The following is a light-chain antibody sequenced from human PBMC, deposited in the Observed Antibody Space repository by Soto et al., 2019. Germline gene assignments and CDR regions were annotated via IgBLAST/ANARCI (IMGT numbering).Light chain of an antibody. CDR1: SSSIGAGFD. Sequence: QSVLTQPPSVSGAPGQRVTISCTGSSSSIGAGFDVHWFQHFPGTAPKLLIYGTTNRPSGVPDRFSGSRSGTSASLAISGLQSDDEAVYFCSTWDDSLNGWVFGGGTKLTVL. V-gene: IGLV1-40*01. J-gene: IGLJ3*02. CDR2: GTT. CDR3: STWDDSLNGWV.